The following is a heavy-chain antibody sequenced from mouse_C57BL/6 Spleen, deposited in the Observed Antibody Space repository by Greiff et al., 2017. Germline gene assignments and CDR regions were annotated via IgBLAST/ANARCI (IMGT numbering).Heavy chain of an antibody. D-gene: IGHD1-1*01. J-gene: IGHJ3*01. V-gene: IGHV1-9*01. CDR3: ARVGEVYYGSPFAY. CDR1: GYTFTGSW. Sequence: VQLQQSGAELMKPGASVKLSCKATGYTFTGSWIEWVKQRPGHGLEWIGEILPGSGSTNYNEKFKGKATFTADTSSNTAYMQLSSLTTEDSAIYYCARVGEVYYGSPFAYWGQGTLVTVSA. CDR2: ILPGSGST.